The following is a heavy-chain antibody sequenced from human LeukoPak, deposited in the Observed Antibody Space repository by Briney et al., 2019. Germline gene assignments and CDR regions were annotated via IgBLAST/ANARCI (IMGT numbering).Heavy chain of an antibody. CDR3: AKDRFGEPGGDFDY. J-gene: IGHJ4*02. Sequence: GRSLRLSCAASGFTFDDYAMHWVRQAPGKGLEWVSGISWNSGSIGYADSVKGRFTISRDNAKNSLYLQMNSLRAEDTASYYCAKDRFGEPGGDFDYWGQGTLVTVSS. CDR2: ISWNSGSI. V-gene: IGHV3-9*01. CDR1: GFTFDDYA. D-gene: IGHD3-10*01.